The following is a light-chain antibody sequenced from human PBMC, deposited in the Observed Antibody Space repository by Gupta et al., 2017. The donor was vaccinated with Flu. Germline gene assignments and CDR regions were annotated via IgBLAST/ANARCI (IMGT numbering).Light chain of an antibody. CDR3: QVWDSSSDHLV. Sequence: SFVLTHPPSASAAPGQTARITCGGNNIGSKSVHWYQQKPGQAPVLVVYDDSDRPSGIPERFSGSNSGNTATLTISRVEAGDEADYYCQVWDSSSDHLVFGGGTKLTVL. CDR1: NIGSKS. CDR2: DDS. J-gene: IGLJ2*01. V-gene: IGLV3-21*02.